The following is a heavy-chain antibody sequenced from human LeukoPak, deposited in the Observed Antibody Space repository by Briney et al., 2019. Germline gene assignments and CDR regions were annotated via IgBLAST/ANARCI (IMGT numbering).Heavy chain of an antibody. CDR2: ISSSGSTI. J-gene: IGHJ3*02. CDR1: GFTFSSYE. CDR3: ARVAWDAFDI. V-gene: IGHV3-48*03. Sequence: TGGSLRLSCAASGFTFSSYEMNWVRQAPGKGLEWVSYISSSGSTIYYADSVKGRFTISRDNAKNSLYLQMNSLRAEDTAVYYCARVAWDAFDIWGQGTMVTVSS.